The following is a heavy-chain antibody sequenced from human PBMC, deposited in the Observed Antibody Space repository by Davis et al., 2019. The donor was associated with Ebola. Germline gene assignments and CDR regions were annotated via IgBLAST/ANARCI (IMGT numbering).Heavy chain of an antibody. D-gene: IGHD3-22*01. CDR1: GFTFSHYH. CDR3: ARGPEYYYDSSGYPH. J-gene: IGHJ4*02. V-gene: IGHV3-64D*06. Sequence: GESLKISCSASGFTFSHYHMHWVRQAPGKGLEHVSTVSSDGSRTYYADSVKGRFTTSRDNSKNTLYLQMSSLRAEDTAVYYCARGPEYYYDSSGYPHWGQGTLVTISS. CDR2: VSSDGSRT.